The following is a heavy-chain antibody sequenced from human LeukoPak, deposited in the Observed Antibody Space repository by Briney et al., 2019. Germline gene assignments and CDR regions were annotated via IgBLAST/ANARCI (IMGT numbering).Heavy chain of an antibody. CDR3: ARERDYYDSSGYR. Sequence: AGSLRLSCAASGFTVSSNYMSWVPQAPGQGLEWVSVIYSGGSTYYADSVKGRFTTSRDNSKNTLYLQMNSLRAEDTAVYYCARERDYYDSSGYRWGQGTLVTVSS. D-gene: IGHD3-22*01. J-gene: IGHJ4*02. CDR1: GFTVSSNY. CDR2: IYSGGST. V-gene: IGHV3-53*01.